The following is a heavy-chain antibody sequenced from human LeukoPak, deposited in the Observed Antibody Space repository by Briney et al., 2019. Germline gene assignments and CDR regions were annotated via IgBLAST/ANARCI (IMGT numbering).Heavy chain of an antibody. J-gene: IGHJ3*02. V-gene: IGHV3-74*01. CDR2: INSDGSST. CDR1: GFTFSSYW. Sequence: GGSLRLSCAASGFTFSSYWMHWVRQAPGKGLVWVSRINSDGSSTSYADSVKGRFTISRDNAKNTLYLQMNSLRAEDTAAYYCATLPGPDIVVVPAAPFDIWGQGTMVTVSS. CDR3: ATLPGPDIVVVPAAPFDI. D-gene: IGHD2-2*01.